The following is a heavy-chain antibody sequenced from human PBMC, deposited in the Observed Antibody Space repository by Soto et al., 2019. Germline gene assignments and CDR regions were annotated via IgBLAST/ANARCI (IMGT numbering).Heavy chain of an antibody. CDR2: IYYDGSV. J-gene: IGHJ4*02. V-gene: IGHV4-39*02. CDR1: GGAIRNSIYY. CDR3: ARRRIAVAGPLDY. D-gene: IGHD6-19*01. Sequence: SETLSLTCTVSGGAIRNSIYYWGWIRQPPGKGLEWIGTIYYDGSVAYSPSLKSRVTLSVDTSRNHFSVKINSVTAADTAVYFCARRRIAVAGPLDYWGQGTLVTVSS.